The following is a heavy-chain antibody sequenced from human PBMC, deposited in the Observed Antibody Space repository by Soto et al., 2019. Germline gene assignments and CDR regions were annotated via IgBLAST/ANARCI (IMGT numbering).Heavy chain of an antibody. CDR1: GGSISGSSYC. J-gene: IGHJ6*02. Sequence: SETLSLTCTVSGGSISGSSYCWGWIRQPPGKGLEWIGSIYYSGSTYYNPSLKSRVTISVDTSKSQFSLKLSSVTAADTAVYYCARSGDYYGMDVWGQGTTVTVSS. D-gene: IGHD2-8*02. CDR3: ARSGDYYGMDV. V-gene: IGHV4-39*01. CDR2: IYYSGST.